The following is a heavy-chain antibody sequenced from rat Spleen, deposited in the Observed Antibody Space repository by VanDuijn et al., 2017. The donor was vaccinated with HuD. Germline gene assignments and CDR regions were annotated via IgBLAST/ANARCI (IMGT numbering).Heavy chain of an antibody. CDR2: ISSDGGRN. V-gene: IGHV5-19*01. CDR3: ARRHYGYTDYFDY. J-gene: IGHJ2*01. Sequence: EVQLVESGGGLVQPGRSLKLSCAASGFTFSNYGMHWIRQAPTKGLEWVATISSDGGRNFYRDSVKGRFTISRDNAKSTLSLQMDSLRSEDTATYYCARRHYGYTDYFDYWGQGVMVTVSS. D-gene: IGHD1-9*01. CDR1: GFTFSNYG.